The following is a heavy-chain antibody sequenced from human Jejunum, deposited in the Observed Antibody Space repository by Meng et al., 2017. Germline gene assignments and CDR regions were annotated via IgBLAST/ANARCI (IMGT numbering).Heavy chain of an antibody. J-gene: IGHJ4*02. D-gene: IGHD2-2*01. CDR1: GDSISSGGHY. CDR2: IYYTGSA. CDR3: AREGQLMLGLVDY. Sequence: QVQLQESGPGLVTPSQTLSLTCTVSGDSISSGGHYWSWIRPHPGKGLEWIGYIYYTGSAYYNPSLESRVTLSVDTSNNQFSLRLNSVTAADTAVYYCAREGQLMLGLVDYWGQGTLVTVSS. V-gene: IGHV4-31*03.